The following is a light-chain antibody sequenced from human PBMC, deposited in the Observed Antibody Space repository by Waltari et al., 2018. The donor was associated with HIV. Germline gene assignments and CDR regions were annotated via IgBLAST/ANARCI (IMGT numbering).Light chain of an antibody. CDR3: QAWDSGTGVV. Sequence: SYELTQPPSVSVSPGQTTSITCSGDKLGDKYTCWYQQRPGQSPVLVIYEDNKRPSGIPERFSGSNSGNTATLTISGTQAMDEADYYCQAWDSGTGVVFGGGTKLIVV. CDR2: EDN. CDR1: KLGDKY. V-gene: IGLV3-1*01. J-gene: IGLJ2*01.